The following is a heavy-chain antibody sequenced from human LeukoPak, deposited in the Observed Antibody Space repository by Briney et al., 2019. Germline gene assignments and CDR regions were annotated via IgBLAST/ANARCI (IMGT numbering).Heavy chain of an antibody. Sequence: GGSLRLSCAASGFTFSNYAMNWVRQAPGKGLEWVSTISGSGDSTYYADSVKGRFTISRDNSKNTLYLQMNSLRAEDTAVYYCAKGLDFWTGYSDYWGQGTLVTVSS. CDR2: ISGSGDST. CDR3: AKGLDFWTGYSDY. D-gene: IGHD3/OR15-3a*01. CDR1: GFTFSNYA. J-gene: IGHJ4*02. V-gene: IGHV3-23*01.